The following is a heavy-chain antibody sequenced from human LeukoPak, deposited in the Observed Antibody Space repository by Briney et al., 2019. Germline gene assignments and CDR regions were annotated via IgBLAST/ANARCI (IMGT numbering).Heavy chain of an antibody. CDR2: IYYSGST. CDR3: ARGVDTAMVTPYLDY. J-gene: IGHJ4*02. D-gene: IGHD5-18*01. Sequence: SETLSLTCTVSGGSISSYYWSWIRQPPGKGLEWIGYIYYSGSTNYNPSLKSRVTISVDTSKNQFSLKLSSVTAADTAVYYCARGVDTAMVTPYLDYWGQGTLVTISS. CDR1: GGSISSYY. V-gene: IGHV4-59*08.